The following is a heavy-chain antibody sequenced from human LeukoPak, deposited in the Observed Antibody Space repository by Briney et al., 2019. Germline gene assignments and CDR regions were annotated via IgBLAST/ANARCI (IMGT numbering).Heavy chain of an antibody. CDR2: IYTSGST. CDR3: ARHGSPHEEGIAARLGYFDY. D-gene: IGHD6-6*01. V-gene: IGHV4-4*09. Sequence: SETLSLTCTVSGGSISSYYWSWIRQPPGKGLEWIGYIYTSGSTNHNPSLKSRVTISVDTSKNQFSLKLSSVTAADTAVYYCARHGSPHEEGIAARLGYFDYWGQGTLVTVSS. J-gene: IGHJ4*02. CDR1: GGSISSYY.